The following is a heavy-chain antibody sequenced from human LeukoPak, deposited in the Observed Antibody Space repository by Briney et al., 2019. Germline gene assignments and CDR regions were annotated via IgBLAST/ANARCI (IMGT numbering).Heavy chain of an antibody. D-gene: IGHD2-21*01. CDR2: ISAYNGNT. CDR1: GYTFTSYG. J-gene: IGHJ4*02. CDR3: AREREHDYTDY. Sequence: EASVRVSCKASGYTFTSYGISWVRQAPGQGLEWMGWISAYNGNTNYAQKLQGRVTMTTDTSTSTAYMELRSLRSDDTAVYYCAREREHDYTDYWGQGTLVTVSS. V-gene: IGHV1-18*01.